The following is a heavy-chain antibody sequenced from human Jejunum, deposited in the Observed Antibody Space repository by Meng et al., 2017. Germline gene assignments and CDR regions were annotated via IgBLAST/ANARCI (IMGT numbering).Heavy chain of an antibody. CDR2: IDYDGSGA. J-gene: IGHJ4*02. V-gene: IGHV3-74*01. Sequence: EVRLVESGGASVQPGVSLRLSCAASVFTFRHFRMHWVRQAPGRGLLWVSHIDYDGSGASYAASVMGRFTVSRDNVNNILYLQMDGLRTEDTAVYHCTTPIGSDSVWGQGTLVTVSS. CDR1: VFTFRHFR. D-gene: IGHD1-26*01. CDR3: TTPIGSDSV.